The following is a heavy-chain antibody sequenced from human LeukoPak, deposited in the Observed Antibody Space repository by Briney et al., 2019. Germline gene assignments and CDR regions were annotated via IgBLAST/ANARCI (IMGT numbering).Heavy chain of an antibody. Sequence: GGSLRLSCAASGFTFSSYAMSWARQAPGKGLEWVSYISSSGSTIYYADSVKGRFTISRDNSKNTLYLQMNSLRAEDTAVYYCAKDWTPPGEEAAFDIWGQGTMVTVSS. CDR1: GFTFSSYA. V-gene: IGHV3-23*01. D-gene: IGHD3-16*01. CDR2: ISSSGSTI. J-gene: IGHJ3*02. CDR3: AKDWTPPGEEAAFDI.